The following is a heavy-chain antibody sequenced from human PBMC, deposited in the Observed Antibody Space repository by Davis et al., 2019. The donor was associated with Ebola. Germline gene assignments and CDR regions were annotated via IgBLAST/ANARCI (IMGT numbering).Heavy chain of an antibody. CDR2: IYYSGST. D-gene: IGHD1-14*01. CDR3: ATARKYAFDI. V-gene: IGHV4-59*01. CDR1: AGSISSYY. J-gene: IGHJ3*02. Sequence: GSLSLSCTVSAGSISSYYWGWIRPPPGQGLEWNGYIYYSGSTNYNPSLKSRVTISVDTSKNQFSLKLSSVTAADTAVYYWATARKYAFDIWGQGTMVTVSS.